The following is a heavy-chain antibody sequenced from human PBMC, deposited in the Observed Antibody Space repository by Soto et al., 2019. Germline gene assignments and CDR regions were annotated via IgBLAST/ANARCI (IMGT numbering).Heavy chain of an antibody. CDR2: ISYDGSNK. CDR1: GFTFSSYA. V-gene: IGHV3-30-3*01. CDR3: ARVSRSSSSPSYFDY. Sequence: GGSLRLSCAASGFTFSSYAMHWVRQAPGKGLEWVAVISYDGSNKYYTDSVKGRFTISRDNSKNTLYLQMNSLRAEDTAVYYCARVSRSSSSPSYFDYWGQGTLVTVSS. D-gene: IGHD6-6*01. J-gene: IGHJ4*02.